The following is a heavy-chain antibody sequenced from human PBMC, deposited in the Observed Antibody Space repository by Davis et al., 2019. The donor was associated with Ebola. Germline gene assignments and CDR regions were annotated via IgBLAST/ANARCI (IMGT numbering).Heavy chain of an antibody. D-gene: IGHD3-3*01. Sequence: PSETLSLTCTVSGGSISSYYWSWIRQPPGKGLEWIGYIYYSGSTNYNPSLKSRVTISVDTSKNQFSLKLSSVTAADTAVYYCARDDDFWSGFSFQHWGQGTLVTVSS. CDR2: IYYSGST. V-gene: IGHV4-59*01. J-gene: IGHJ1*01. CDR1: GGSISSYY. CDR3: ARDDDFWSGFSFQH.